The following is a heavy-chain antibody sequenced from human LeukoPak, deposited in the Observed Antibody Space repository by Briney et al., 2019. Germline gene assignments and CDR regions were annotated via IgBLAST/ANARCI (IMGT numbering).Heavy chain of an antibody. CDR2: IKQDGSEK. Sequence: GGSLRLSCAASGFTFSSYWMSWVRQAPGKGLEWVANIKQDGSEKYYVDSVKGRFTISRDNAKNSLYLQMNSLRAEDTAVYYCTKDQDIWGSNFDYWGQGTMVTVSS. V-gene: IGHV3-7*03. CDR1: GFTFSSYW. D-gene: IGHD3-16*01. CDR3: TKDQDIWGSNFDY. J-gene: IGHJ4*02.